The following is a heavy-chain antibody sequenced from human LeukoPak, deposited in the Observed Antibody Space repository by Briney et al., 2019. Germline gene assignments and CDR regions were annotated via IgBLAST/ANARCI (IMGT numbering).Heavy chain of an antibody. J-gene: IGHJ6*03. CDR3: ARSGGYYFYMDV. Sequence: SETLSLTCTVSGGSISSYYWSWIRQPAGKGLEWIGRIYTSGSTNYSPSLKSRVTMSVDTSKNQFSLRLSSVTAADTAVYYCARSGGYYFYMDVWGKGTTVTVSS. V-gene: IGHV4-4*07. CDR2: IYTSGST. D-gene: IGHD1-26*01. CDR1: GGSISSYY.